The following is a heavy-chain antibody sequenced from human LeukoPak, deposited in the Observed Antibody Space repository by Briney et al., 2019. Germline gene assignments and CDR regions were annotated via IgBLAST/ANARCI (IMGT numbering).Heavy chain of an antibody. J-gene: IGHJ5*02. V-gene: IGHV4-34*01. D-gene: IGHD2-2*01. CDR2: INHSGST. CDR1: GGSFSGYY. Sequence: SETLSLTCAVYGGSFSGYYWSWIRQPPGKGLEWIGEINHSGSTNYNPSLKSRVTISVDTSKNQFSLKLSSVTAADTAVYYCARGVNCSSTSCYRAGNWFDPWGQGTLVTVSS. CDR3: ARGVNCSSTSCYRAGNWFDP.